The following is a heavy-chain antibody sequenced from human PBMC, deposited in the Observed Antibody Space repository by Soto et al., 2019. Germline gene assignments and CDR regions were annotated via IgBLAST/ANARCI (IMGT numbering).Heavy chain of an antibody. D-gene: IGHD3-16*02. J-gene: IGHJ4*02. V-gene: IGHV3-9*01. CDR3: ATSGPLRLGALSPTPFDY. CDR1: GFNFNDYA. Sequence: SLRLSCAASGFNFNDYAMHWVRQAPGKGLEWVSGISWNSNTIAYADSVKGRFTISRDNAKNSLYLQMNSLRPEETALYYCATSGPLRLGALSPTPFDYWGQGTLVTVS. CDR2: ISWNSNTI.